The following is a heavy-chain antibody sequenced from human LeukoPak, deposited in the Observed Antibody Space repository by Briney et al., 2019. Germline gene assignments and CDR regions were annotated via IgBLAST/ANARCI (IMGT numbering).Heavy chain of an antibody. Sequence: GGSLRLSCAASGFTFSDYYMSWIRQAPGKGLEWVSYISSSGSTIYYADSVKGRFTISRDNSKNTLYLQMNSLRAEDTAVYYCAKDGYGDYGRAEYFQHWGQGTLVTVSS. CDR1: GFTFSDYY. V-gene: IGHV3-11*01. D-gene: IGHD4-17*01. CDR3: AKDGYGDYGRAEYFQH. J-gene: IGHJ1*01. CDR2: ISSSGSTI.